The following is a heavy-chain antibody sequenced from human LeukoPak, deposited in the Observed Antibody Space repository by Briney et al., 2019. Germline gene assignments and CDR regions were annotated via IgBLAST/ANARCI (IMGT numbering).Heavy chain of an antibody. CDR3: AKEYSSGWYELYYFDY. CDR1: GFTFSNYA. CDR2: ISGSGGST. V-gene: IGHV3-23*01. D-gene: IGHD6-19*01. J-gene: IGHJ4*02. Sequence: GGSLRLSCAASGFTFSNYAMSWVRQAPGKGLEWVSAISGSGGSTYYADSVKGRFTISRDNSKNTLYLQMNSLRAEDTAVYYCAKEYSSGWYELYYFDYWGQGTLVTVSS.